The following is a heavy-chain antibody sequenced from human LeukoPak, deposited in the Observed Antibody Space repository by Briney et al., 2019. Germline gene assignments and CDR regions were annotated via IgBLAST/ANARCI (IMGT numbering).Heavy chain of an antibody. CDR2: TYTSGST. J-gene: IGHJ6*02. CDR3: ARDYYDSSGYYHYPSYYYGMDV. Sequence: PSETLSLTCSVSGGSTSSGTYNWTWIRHPAGKGLEWIGLTYTSGSTNYNPSLKSQFIISVDTSKNTFSLKLTSVTDADPAVYYCARDYYDSSGYYHYPSYYYGMDVWGQGTTVTVSS. V-gene: IGHV4-61*02. D-gene: IGHD3-22*01. CDR1: GGSTSSGTYN.